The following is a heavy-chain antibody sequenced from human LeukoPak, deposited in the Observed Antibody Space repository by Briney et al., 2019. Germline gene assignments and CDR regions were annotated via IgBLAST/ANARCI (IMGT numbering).Heavy chain of an antibody. CDR2: ISSSSSYI. D-gene: IGHD3-10*01. V-gene: IGHV3-21*01. Sequence: NTGGSLRLSCAASGFTFDDYAMHWVRQAPGKGLEWVSSISSSSSYIYYGDSLKGRFTISRDNAKNSLYLQMNSLRAEDTAVYYCARGARGGLRAGWYFDLWGRGTLVTVSS. J-gene: IGHJ2*01. CDR3: ARGARGGLRAGWYFDL. CDR1: GFTFDDYA.